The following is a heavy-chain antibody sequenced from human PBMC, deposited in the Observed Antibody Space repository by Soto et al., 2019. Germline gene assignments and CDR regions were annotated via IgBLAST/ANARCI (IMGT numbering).Heavy chain of an antibody. Sequence: GGSLRLSCAASRFTFSGYAMHWVRQAPGKGLEWVAVISYDGINEYYVDSVKGRFTISRDNSKNALYLQMNSLRPEDTAVYYSASSARGLEYFQHWGQGTLVTVS. CDR2: ISYDGINE. V-gene: IGHV3-30-3*01. CDR3: ASSARGLEYFQH. CDR1: RFTFSGYA. D-gene: IGHD4-17*01. J-gene: IGHJ1*01.